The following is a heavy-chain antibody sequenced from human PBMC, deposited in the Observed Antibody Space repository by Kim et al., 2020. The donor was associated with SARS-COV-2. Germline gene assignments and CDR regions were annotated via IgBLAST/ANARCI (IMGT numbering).Heavy chain of an antibody. CDR3: ARGGLWFGDWSPKRNYYYGMDV. CDR1: GFTFSSYG. V-gene: IGHV3-33*01. J-gene: IGHJ6*02. Sequence: GGSLRLSCAASGFTFSSYGMHWVRQAPGKGLEWVAVIWYDGSNKYYADSVKGRFTISRDNSKNTLYLQMNSLRAEDTAVYYCARGGLWFGDWSPKRNYYYGMDVWGQGTTVTVSS. D-gene: IGHD3-10*01. CDR2: IWYDGSNK.